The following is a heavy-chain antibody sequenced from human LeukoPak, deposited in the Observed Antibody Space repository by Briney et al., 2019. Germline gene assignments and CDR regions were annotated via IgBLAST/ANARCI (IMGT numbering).Heavy chain of an antibody. CDR3: AKGGYYDSSGYYLNYFDY. D-gene: IGHD3-22*01. J-gene: IGHJ4*02. CDR1: GFTFSSYP. Sequence: GGSLRLSCAASGFTFSSYPVSWVRQAPGKGLDWVSVFSGSGGRTYYADSVKCRFTISRDNSKNTLYLQMNSLRAEDPAVYYCAKGGYYDSSGYYLNYFDYWGQGTLVTVSS. V-gene: IGHV3-23*01. CDR2: FSGSGGRT.